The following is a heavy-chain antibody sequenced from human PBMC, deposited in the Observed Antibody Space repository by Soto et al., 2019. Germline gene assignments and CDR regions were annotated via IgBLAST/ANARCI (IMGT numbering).Heavy chain of an antibody. D-gene: IGHD3-22*01. CDR2: ISSSGDTT. Sequence: GGSLRLSCAASGFTFSTYAVSWVRQAPGKGLEWLSTISSSGDTTHYAESVRGRFTISRDNSRNTLHLQMNSLRAEDTAIYSCAAQAEGYLVPFDFWGQGTLVTVSS. CDR3: AAQAEGYLVPFDF. V-gene: IGHV3-23*01. J-gene: IGHJ4*02. CDR1: GFTFSTYA.